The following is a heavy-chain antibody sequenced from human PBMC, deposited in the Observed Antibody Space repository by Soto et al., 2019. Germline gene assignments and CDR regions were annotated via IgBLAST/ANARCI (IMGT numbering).Heavy chain of an antibody. CDR3: ARLSYGGATYFDY. Sequence: PSETLSLTCTVAGGSISSSSYYWGWIRQPPGKGLEWIGSIYYSGSTYYHPSLKSRVTISVDTSKNQFSLKLSSVTAADTAVYYCARLSYGGATYFDYWGQGTLVTVS. CDR2: IYYSGST. J-gene: IGHJ4*02. V-gene: IGHV4-39*01. D-gene: IGHD1-26*01. CDR1: GGSISSSSYY.